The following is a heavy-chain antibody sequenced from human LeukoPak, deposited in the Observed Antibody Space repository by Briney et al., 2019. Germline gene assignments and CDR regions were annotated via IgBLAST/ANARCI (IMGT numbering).Heavy chain of an antibody. CDR1: GFTFSSYA. CDR2: ISYDGSNK. J-gene: IGHJ6*03. D-gene: IGHD2-15*01. CDR3: ARDGGELVAARSRRYYMDV. V-gene: IGHV3-30*04. Sequence: PGRSLRLSCAAPGFTFSSYAMHWVRQAPGKGLEWVAVISYDGSNKYYADSVKGRFTISRDNSKNTLYLQMNSLRAEDTAVYYCARDGGELVAARSRRYYMDVWGKGTTVTVSS.